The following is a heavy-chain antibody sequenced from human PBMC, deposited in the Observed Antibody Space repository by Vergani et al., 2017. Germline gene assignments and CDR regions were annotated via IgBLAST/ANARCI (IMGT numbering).Heavy chain of an antibody. CDR3: ARHTTYTDS. CDR1: EYSFGNYW. J-gene: IGHJ4*02. Sequence: EVELVQSGPEMRKPGESLKISCKGSEYSFGNYWIGWVRQMPGKGLAWMGIIYPAYSDTRYSPSFQGQVTISADKSISTAFLQWDSLKASDTALYYCARHTTYTDSWGQGTLVTVSS. D-gene: IGHD1-1*01. CDR2: IYPAYSDT. V-gene: IGHV5-51*01.